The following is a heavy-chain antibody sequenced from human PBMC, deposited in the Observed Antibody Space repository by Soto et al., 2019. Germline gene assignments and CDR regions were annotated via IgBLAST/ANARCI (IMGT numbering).Heavy chain of an antibody. V-gene: IGHV3-21*06. D-gene: IGHD2-2*01. CDR2: ISGGGSYI. CDR3: ARDSDCHSTSCFFPPHV. CDR1: GFTFSDES. Sequence: GGSLRLSCSASGFTFSDESMSWVRQVPGKGLEWVSGISGGGSYIFYADSVQGRFSISRDNPKNSLFLEMNSLRVEDTAVYYCARDSDCHSTSCFFPPHVWGQGTTVTVS. J-gene: IGHJ6*02.